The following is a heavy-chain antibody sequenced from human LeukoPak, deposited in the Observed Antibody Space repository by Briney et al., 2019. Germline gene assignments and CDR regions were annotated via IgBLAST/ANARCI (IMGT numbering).Heavy chain of an antibody. V-gene: IGHV3-11*01. J-gene: IGHJ4*02. Sequence: GGSLRLSCAASGFTFSDYYMSWIRQAPGKGLEWVSYISSSGSTIYYADSVKGRFTISRDNAKNSLYLQMNSLRAEDTAVYYCARDFYDGSGYYYVAGTHDYWGQGTLVTVSS. D-gene: IGHD3-22*01. CDR2: ISSSGSTI. CDR3: ARDFYDGSGYYYVAGTHDY. CDR1: GFTFSDYY.